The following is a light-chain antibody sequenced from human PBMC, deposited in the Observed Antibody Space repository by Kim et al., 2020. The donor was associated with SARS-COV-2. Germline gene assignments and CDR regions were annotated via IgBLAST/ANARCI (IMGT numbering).Light chain of an antibody. J-gene: IGKJ3*01. CDR2: AAS. CDR3: QQSYSTPRT. Sequence: ASVGDRVTITCRSSQNISSYLNWYQQKPWKAPKLLIYAASSLQSGVPSRFSCSGSGTDFTLTISSLQPEDFATYYCQQSYSTPRTFGPGTKVDIK. CDR1: QNISSY. V-gene: IGKV1-39*01.